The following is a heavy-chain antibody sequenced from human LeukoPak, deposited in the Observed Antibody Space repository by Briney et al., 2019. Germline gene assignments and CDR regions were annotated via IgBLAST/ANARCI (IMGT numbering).Heavy chain of an antibody. CDR1: GYTFTGYY. D-gene: IGHD6-13*01. Sequence: GASVKVSCKASGYTFTGYYRHWVRQAPGQGLEWMGWINPNSGGTNYAQKFQGRVTMTRDTSISTAYMELSRLRSDDTAVYYCARDSIAAAGTDPFYYYYYGMDVWGQGTTVTVSS. CDR3: ARDSIAAAGTDPFYYYYYGMDV. V-gene: IGHV1-2*02. J-gene: IGHJ6*02. CDR2: INPNSGGT.